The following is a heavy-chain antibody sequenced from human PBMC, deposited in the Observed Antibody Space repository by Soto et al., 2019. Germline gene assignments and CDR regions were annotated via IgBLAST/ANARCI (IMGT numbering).Heavy chain of an antibody. V-gene: IGHV3-23*01. CDR3: VILADGKFDL. D-gene: IGHD6-19*01. Sequence: EVLLLGSGGGLVQPGGSLRLSCSASGFNFGSNSMAWVRQAPGKGLEYVASISDTSHRIFHADPLKGRFTISRDNSRNRLYLEMKSRSAEDTALYYCVILADGKFDLWGHGTLVIVSS. CDR1: GFNFGSNS. CDR2: ISDTSHRI. J-gene: IGHJ5*02.